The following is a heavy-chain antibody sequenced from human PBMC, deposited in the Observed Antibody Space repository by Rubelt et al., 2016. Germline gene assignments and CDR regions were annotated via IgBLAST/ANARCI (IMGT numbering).Heavy chain of an antibody. J-gene: IGHJ4*02. CDR3: ARDTRYSSSSNFDY. D-gene: IGHD6-13*01. CDR1: GGTFSSYA. CDR2: ISAYNGNT. V-gene: IGHV1-18*01. Sequence: QVQLVQSGAEVKKPGSSVKVSCKASGGTFSSYAISWVRQAPGQGLEWMGWISAYNGNTNYAQKLQGSVTTTTDTSTSTAYMELRSLRSDDTAVYYCARDTRYSSSSNFDYWGQGTLVTVSS.